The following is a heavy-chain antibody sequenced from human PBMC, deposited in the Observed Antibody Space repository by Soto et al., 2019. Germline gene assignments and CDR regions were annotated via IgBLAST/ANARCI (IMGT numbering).Heavy chain of an antibody. V-gene: IGHV3-30*03. Sequence: QVQLVESGGGVVQPGGSLRLSCAASGFLFGSYGMHWVRQAPGKGLEWVAVISYDGRDKHYADSAKGRFTFSRANSRNTPFAQLTSWRAEDTAMCICNHFALRRYLGDLAPRCQGTRVTVPS. J-gene: IGHJ5*02. CDR3: NHFALRRYLGDLAP. CDR1: GFLFGSYG. D-gene: IGHD3-16*01. CDR2: ISYDGRDK.